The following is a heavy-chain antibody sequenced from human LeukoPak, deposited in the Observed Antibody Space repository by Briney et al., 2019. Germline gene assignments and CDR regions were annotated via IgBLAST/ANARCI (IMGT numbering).Heavy chain of an antibody. CDR3: ALRRGGSERYFDY. Sequence: GGSLRLSCAASGFTFSSYDMHWVRQATGKGLEWVSAIGTAGDTYYPGSVKGRFTISRENAKNSLYLQMNSLRAEDTAVYYCALRRGGSERYFDYWGQGTLVTVSS. CDR1: GFTFSSYD. CDR2: IGTAGDT. J-gene: IGHJ4*02. V-gene: IGHV3-13*01. D-gene: IGHD3-16*01.